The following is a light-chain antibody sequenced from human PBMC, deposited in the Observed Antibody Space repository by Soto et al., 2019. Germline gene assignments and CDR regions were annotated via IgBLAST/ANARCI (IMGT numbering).Light chain of an antibody. CDR1: QGISSY. CDR3: QQYYGSPWT. CDR2: AAS. V-gene: IGKV1-8*01. J-gene: IGKJ1*01. Sequence: AIRMTQSPSSLSASTGDRVTITCRASQGISSYLAWYQQRPGKAPKLLIYAASTLQSGVPSRFSGSGSGTDFTLTITSLQPEDFATYYCQQYYGSPWTFGQGTKVDIK.